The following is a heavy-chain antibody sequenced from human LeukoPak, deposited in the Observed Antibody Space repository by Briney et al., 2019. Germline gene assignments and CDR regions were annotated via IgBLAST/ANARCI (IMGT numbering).Heavy chain of an antibody. CDR1: GGTFSSYA. CDR2: IIPIVGTT. D-gene: IGHD3-22*01. V-gene: IGHV1-69*13. CDR3: AGGGYYYDSSGYSHLPDY. J-gene: IGHJ4*02. Sequence: SVKVSCKASGGTFSSYAFSWVRQAPGQGLEWMGGIIPIVGTTNYAQMFQGRVTITADESTSTAYMELSSLRSEDTAVYYCAGGGYYYDSSGYSHLPDYWGQGTLVTVSA.